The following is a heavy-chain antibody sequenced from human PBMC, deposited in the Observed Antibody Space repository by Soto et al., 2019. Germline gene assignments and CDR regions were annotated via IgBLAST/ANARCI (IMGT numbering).Heavy chain of an antibody. J-gene: IGHJ4*02. CDR3: AKGGYTYGFLFDY. CDR1: GFTFSSSA. D-gene: IGHD5-18*01. V-gene: IGHV3-23*01. CDR2: ISGSGGST. Sequence: EVQLLESGGGLVQPGGSLRLSYAASGFTFSSSAMSWVRQAPGKGLEWVSGISGSGGSTYYADSVKGRFTISRDNSKNTLYLQMNSLRPEDTAVYYCAKGGYTYGFLFDYWGQGTLVTVSS.